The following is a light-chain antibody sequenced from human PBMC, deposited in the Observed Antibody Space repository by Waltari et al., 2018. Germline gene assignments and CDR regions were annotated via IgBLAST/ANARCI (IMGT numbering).Light chain of an antibody. CDR2: EVR. CDR3: SSYTNTFVV. Sequence: QSALTQPASVSGSPGQSITISCTGSSSDIGAYNYVAWYQHFPDEAPKLLIYEVRNRPSGVSSRFSGSKSVNTASLTISGIQAEDEAHYYCSSYTNTFVVFGGGTKLTVL. CDR1: SSDIGAYNY. J-gene: IGLJ2*01. V-gene: IGLV2-14*01.